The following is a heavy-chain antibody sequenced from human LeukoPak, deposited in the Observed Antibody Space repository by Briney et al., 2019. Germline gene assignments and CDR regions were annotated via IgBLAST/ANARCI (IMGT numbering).Heavy chain of an antibody. Sequence: GGSLRLSCAASGFTFSSYGMHWVRQASGKGLEWVAFIRYDGSNKYYADSVKGRFTISRNNSKSTLYLQMNSLRAEDTAVYYCAKDLGGSYLGAFDIWGQGTMVTVSS. D-gene: IGHD1-26*01. CDR3: AKDLGGSYLGAFDI. CDR1: GFTFSSYG. V-gene: IGHV3-30*02. CDR2: IRYDGSNK. J-gene: IGHJ3*02.